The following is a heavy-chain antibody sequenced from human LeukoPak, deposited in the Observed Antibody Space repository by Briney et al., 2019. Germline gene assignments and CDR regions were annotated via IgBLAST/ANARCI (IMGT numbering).Heavy chain of an antibody. Sequence: GGSLRLSCAASGFTVSSNYMSLVRQAPGKGLEWVSVIYSGGSTYYADSVKGRFTISRDNSKNTLYLQMNSLRAEDTAVYYCASNNYGSGSYVWGQGTLVTVSS. J-gene: IGHJ4*02. CDR2: IYSGGST. CDR1: GFTVSSNY. D-gene: IGHD3-10*01. V-gene: IGHV3-66*01. CDR3: ASNNYGSGSYV.